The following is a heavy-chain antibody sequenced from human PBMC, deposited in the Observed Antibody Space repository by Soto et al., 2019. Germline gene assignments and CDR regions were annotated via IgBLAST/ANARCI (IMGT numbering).Heavy chain of an antibody. J-gene: IGHJ4*02. CDR2: ISSSGRRT. CDR1: GFTFANFG. V-gene: IGHV3-23*01. Sequence: GGSLRLSCGTSGFTFANFGMGWVRQAPGKGLYWVSGISSSGRRTYYADSVKGRFTISRDNSKNTLYLQMNSLRGEDTAVYYCAKDSGQLPPYFDYWGQGTLVTVSS. CDR3: AKDSGQLPPYFDY. D-gene: IGHD2-2*01.